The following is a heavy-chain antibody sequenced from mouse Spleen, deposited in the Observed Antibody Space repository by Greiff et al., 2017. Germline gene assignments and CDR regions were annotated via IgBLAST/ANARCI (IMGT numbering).Heavy chain of an antibody. J-gene: IGHJ4*01. V-gene: IGHV1-18*01. CDR2: INPNNGGT. Sequence: VQLQQSGPELVKPGASVKTPCKASGYTFTDYNMDWVKQSHGKSLEWIGDINPNNGGTIYNQKFKGKATLTVDKSSSTAYMELRSLTSEDTAVYYCAREAYYSNYDYAMDYWGQGTSVTVSS. CDR1: GYTFTDYN. CDR3: AREAYYSNYDYAMDY. D-gene: IGHD2-5*01.